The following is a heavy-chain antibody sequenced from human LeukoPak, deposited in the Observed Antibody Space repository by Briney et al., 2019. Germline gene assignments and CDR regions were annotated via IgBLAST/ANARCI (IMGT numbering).Heavy chain of an antibody. J-gene: IGHJ4*02. Sequence: GGSLRLSCAASGFTFSSYSMNWVRQAPGKGLEWVSVIYSGGSTYYADSVKGRFTISRDNSKNTLYLQMNSLRAEDTAVYYCARYLYQGDWGQGTLVTVSS. CDR2: IYSGGST. V-gene: IGHV3-53*01. D-gene: IGHD2-2*01. CDR1: GFTFSSYS. CDR3: ARYLYQGD.